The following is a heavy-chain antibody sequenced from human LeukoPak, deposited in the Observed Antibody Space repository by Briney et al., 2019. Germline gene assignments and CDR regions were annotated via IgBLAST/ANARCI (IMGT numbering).Heavy chain of an antibody. D-gene: IGHD3-10*01. CDR2: INHSGST. V-gene: IGHV4-4*02. CDR1: GGSISRSNW. Sequence: PSGTLSLTCAVSGGSISRSNWWSWVRQPPGKGLEWIGEINHSGSTNYNPSLKSRVTISVDTSKNQFSLKLSSVTAADTAVYYCARVEEGYGSGRRENYYYYYMDVWGKGTTVTISS. CDR3: ARVEEGYGSGRRENYYYYYMDV. J-gene: IGHJ6*03.